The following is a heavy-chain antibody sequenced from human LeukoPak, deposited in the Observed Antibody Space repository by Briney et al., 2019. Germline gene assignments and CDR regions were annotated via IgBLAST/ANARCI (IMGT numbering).Heavy chain of an antibody. CDR2: IYHSGST. D-gene: IGHD1-26*01. V-gene: IGHV4-59*12. J-gene: IGHJ4*02. CDR1: GGSISTYY. CDR3: ARGGGSYRNYFDY. Sequence: SETLSLTCTVSGGSISTYYWSWIRQPPGKGLEWIGYIYHSGSTNYNPSLKSRVTMSVDTSKNQFSLKLTSVTAADTAVYYCARGGGSYRNYFDYWGQGTLVTVSS.